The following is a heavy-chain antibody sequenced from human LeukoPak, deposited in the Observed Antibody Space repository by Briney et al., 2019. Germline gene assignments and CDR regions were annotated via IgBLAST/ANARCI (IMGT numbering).Heavy chain of an antibody. Sequence: GGSLRLSCGASGFTFDDYWMSWVRQAPGQGLEWVANINQDGSEKYYLDSAKGRFTISRDNSKNTLYLQMNSLRAEDTAVYYCARDTAYYFDYWGQGTLVTVSS. CDR1: GFTFDDYW. J-gene: IGHJ4*02. CDR2: INQDGSEK. V-gene: IGHV3-7*01. CDR3: ARDTAYYFDY. D-gene: IGHD5-18*01.